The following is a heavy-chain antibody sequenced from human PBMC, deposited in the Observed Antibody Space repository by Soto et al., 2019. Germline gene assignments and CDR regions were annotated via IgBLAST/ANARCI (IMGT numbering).Heavy chain of an antibody. CDR3: ARDRMVGSSWGTGWFDP. Sequence: ASVKVSCKASGYTFTSYYMHWVRQAPGQGLEWMGIINPSGGSTSYAQKFQGRVTMTRDTSTSTVYMELSSLRAEDTAVYYCARDRMVGSSWGTGWFDPWGQGTLVTVSS. D-gene: IGHD6-13*01. CDR1: GYTFTSYY. CDR2: INPSGGST. J-gene: IGHJ5*02. V-gene: IGHV1-46*01.